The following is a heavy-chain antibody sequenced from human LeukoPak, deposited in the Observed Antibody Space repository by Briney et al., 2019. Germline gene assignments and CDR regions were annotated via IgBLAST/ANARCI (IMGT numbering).Heavy chain of an antibody. J-gene: IGHJ4*02. V-gene: IGHV1-69*13. D-gene: IGHD2-15*01. CDR2: IIPIFGTA. Sequence: SVKVSCKASGGTFSSYAISWVRQAPGQGLEWMGGIIPIFGTANYAQKFQGRVTITADESTSTAYMELSSLRSEDTAVYYCAREVVAATHRPFDYWGQGTLVTVFS. CDR3: AREVVAATHRPFDY. CDR1: GGTFSSYA.